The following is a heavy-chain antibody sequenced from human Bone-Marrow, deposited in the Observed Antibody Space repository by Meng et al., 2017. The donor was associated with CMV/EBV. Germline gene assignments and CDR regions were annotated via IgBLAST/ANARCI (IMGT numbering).Heavy chain of an antibody. V-gene: IGHV1-69*10. CDR2: IIPILGIA. Sequence: SVKVSCKASGGTFSSYAISWVRQAPGQGLEWMGGIIPILGIANYAQKFQGRVTITADKSTSTAYMELSSLRSEDTAVYYCAGVVCSSTSCKHDAFDIWGQGTMVTVSS. D-gene: IGHD2-2*01. J-gene: IGHJ3*02. CDR1: GGTFSSYA. CDR3: AGVVCSSTSCKHDAFDI.